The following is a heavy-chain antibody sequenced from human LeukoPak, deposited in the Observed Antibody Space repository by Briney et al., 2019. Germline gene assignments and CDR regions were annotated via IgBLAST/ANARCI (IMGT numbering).Heavy chain of an antibody. CDR3: ASVGPNCSGGSCTDY. D-gene: IGHD2-15*01. CDR2: IYYSGST. V-gene: IGHV4-61*08. CDR1: GGSISSGDCY. Sequence: SETLSLTCTVSGGSISSGDCYWSWIRQPPGKGLEWIGYIYYSGSTNYNPSLKSRVTISVDTSKNQFSLKLSSVTAADTAVYYCASVGPNCSGGSCTDYWGQGTLVTVSS. J-gene: IGHJ4*02.